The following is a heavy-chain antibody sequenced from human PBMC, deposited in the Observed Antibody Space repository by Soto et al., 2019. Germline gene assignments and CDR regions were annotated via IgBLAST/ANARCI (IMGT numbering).Heavy chain of an antibody. CDR3: AHKYASSSLYFDY. Sequence: SGPTLVNPTQTLTLTCTFSGFSLSTFAVGVGRIRQPPGKALEWLAVIYWDDDKRYSPSLKSRLTITKDTSKNHVVLTMSNVDPVDTATYYCAHKYASSSLYFDYWGQGTVVTISS. J-gene: IGHJ4*02. CDR2: IYWDDDK. CDR1: GFSLSTFAVG. V-gene: IGHV2-5*02. D-gene: IGHD6-6*01.